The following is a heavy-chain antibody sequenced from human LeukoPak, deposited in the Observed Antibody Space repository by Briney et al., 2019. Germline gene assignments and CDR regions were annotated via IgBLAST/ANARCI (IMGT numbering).Heavy chain of an antibody. CDR1: GGSISSYY. V-gene: IGHV4-59*08. CDR2: IYYSGGT. CDR3: ARHEATAAAGDNWFDP. Sequence: PSETLSLTCTVSGGSISSYYWSWIRQPPGKGLEWIGYIYYSGGTNYNPSLKSRVTISVDTSKNQFSLKLNSVTAADTALYYCARHEATAAAGDNWFDPWGQGTLVTVSS. J-gene: IGHJ5*02. D-gene: IGHD6-13*01.